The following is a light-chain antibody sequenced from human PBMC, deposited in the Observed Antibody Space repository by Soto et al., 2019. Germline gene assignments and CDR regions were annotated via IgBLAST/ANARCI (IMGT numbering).Light chain of an antibody. J-gene: IGKJ1*01. Sequence: EIVLTQSPGTLSLSPGERATLSCRASQSVSSRYLAWYQQKPGQAPRLLIYGASSRATGIPDRFSGSGSGTDCHLNSRRLEHQHYVGYYCRQYGSSRWTFGHGTKGEIK. CDR1: QSVSSRY. V-gene: IGKV3-20*01. CDR2: GAS. CDR3: RQYGSSRWT.